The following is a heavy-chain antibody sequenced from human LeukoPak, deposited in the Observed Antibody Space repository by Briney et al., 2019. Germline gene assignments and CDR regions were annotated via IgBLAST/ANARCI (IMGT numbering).Heavy chain of an antibody. CDR3: GSGGGGSYLEYSFDY. CDR1: GASITRRY. Sequence: PSETLSLTCTVSGASITRRYWSWIRQPPGKGLERIGYINYSGNTNYNPSLKSRVTISVDTSKNQFSLKLSSVTAADTAVYYCGSGGGGSYLEYSFDYWGQGTLVTVSS. J-gene: IGHJ4*02. CDR2: INYSGNT. V-gene: IGHV4-59*11. D-gene: IGHD3-10*01.